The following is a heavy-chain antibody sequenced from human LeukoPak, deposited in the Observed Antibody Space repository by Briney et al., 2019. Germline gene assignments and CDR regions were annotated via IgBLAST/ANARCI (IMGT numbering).Heavy chain of an antibody. Sequence: PSETLSLTCTVSGGSISSSSYYWGWIRQPPGKGLEWIGSIYHSGSTYYNPSLKSRVTISVDTSKNQFSLKLSSVTAADTAVYYCARSSGWYNAFDIWGQGTMVTVSS. CDR3: ARSSGWYNAFDI. J-gene: IGHJ3*02. V-gene: IGHV4-39*07. CDR2: IYHSGST. D-gene: IGHD6-19*01. CDR1: GGSISSSSYY.